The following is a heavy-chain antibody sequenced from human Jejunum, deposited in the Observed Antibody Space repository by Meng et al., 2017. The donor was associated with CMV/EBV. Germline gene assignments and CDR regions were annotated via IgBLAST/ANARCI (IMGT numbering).Heavy chain of an antibody. J-gene: IGHJ4*02. D-gene: IGHD2-21*01. V-gene: IGHV3-23*01. CDR1: A. Sequence: AMSWVRQAPGKGLEWVSIITSRASYTHYADSVKDQFTISRNISKNALYLEMNSLRAEDTAVYYCAKDLTYCSGDCYLTPGGYFDYWGQGTLVTVSS. CDR3: AKDLTYCSGDCYLTPGGYFDY. CDR2: ITSRASYT.